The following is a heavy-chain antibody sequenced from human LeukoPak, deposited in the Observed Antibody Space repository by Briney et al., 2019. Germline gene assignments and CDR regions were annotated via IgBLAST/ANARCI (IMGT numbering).Heavy chain of an antibody. V-gene: IGHV1-69*05. CDR1: GGTFSSYA. D-gene: IGHD3-9*01. J-gene: IGHJ3*02. CDR2: IIPIFGTA. Sequence: ASVKVSCKASGGTFSSYAISWVRQAPGQGLEWMGGIIPIFGTANYAQKFQGRVTITTDESTSTAYMELSSLRSEDTAVYYCARVSGTYELRYFDFESGMGAFDIWGQGTMVTVSS. CDR3: ARVSGTYELRYFDFESGMGAFDI.